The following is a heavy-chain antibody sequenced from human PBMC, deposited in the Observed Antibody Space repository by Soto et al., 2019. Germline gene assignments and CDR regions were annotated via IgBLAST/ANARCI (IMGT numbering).Heavy chain of an antibody. D-gene: IGHD4-4*01. V-gene: IGHV3-64D*06. CDR3: VKDGNDYSNYGFDY. J-gene: IGHJ4*02. CDR1: GFTFSSYA. Sequence: LRLSCSASGFTFSSYAMHWVRQAPWKGLEYVSAIGSNGGSTYYADSVKGRFTISRDNSKNTLYLQMSSLRAEDTAVYYCVKDGNDYSNYGFDYWGQGTLVTVYS. CDR2: IGSNGGST.